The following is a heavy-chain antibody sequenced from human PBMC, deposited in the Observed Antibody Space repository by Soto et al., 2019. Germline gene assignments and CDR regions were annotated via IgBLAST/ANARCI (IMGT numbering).Heavy chain of an antibody. CDR1: ADTFTSYY. Sequence: ASVSVFCKASADTFTSYYIHWVRQAPGHWRELMGIINPNGGSTRFAQTFQGRITMTTDTSTSTVYMELRSLRSEDTAVYYCERSSAGVFGIIIEGSSWLAPWGHGSLVNVST. J-gene: IGHJ5*02. CDR3: ERSSAGVFGIIIEGSSWLAP. V-gene: IGHV1-46*01. CDR2: INPNGGST. D-gene: IGHD1-26*01.